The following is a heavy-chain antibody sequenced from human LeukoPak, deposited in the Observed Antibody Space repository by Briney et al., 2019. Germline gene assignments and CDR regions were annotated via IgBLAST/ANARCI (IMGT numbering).Heavy chain of an antibody. D-gene: IGHD5-12*01. Sequence: PGGSLRLSCAASGFTFGSYAMSWVRQAPGKGLEWVSAISGSGGSTYYADSVKGRFTISRDNSKNTLYLQMNSLRAEDTAVYYCAKGRGGYSGYVAWSYFDYWGQGTLVTVSS. CDR2: ISGSGGST. J-gene: IGHJ4*02. V-gene: IGHV3-23*01. CDR3: AKGRGGYSGYVAWSYFDY. CDR1: GFTFGSYA.